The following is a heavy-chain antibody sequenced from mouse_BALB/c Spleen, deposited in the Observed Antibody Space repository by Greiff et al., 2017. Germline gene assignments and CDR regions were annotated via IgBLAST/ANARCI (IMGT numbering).Heavy chain of an antibody. V-gene: IGHV1S127*01. J-gene: IGHJ3*01. Sequence: QVQLQQSGAELAKPGASVKMSCKASGYTFTSYWMHWVKQRPGQGLEWIGTIDPSDSYTSYNQKFKGKATLTVDTSSSTAYMQLSSLTSEDSAVYYCTTFITTVTRPPWFAYWGQGTLVTVSA. CDR1: GYTFTSYW. D-gene: IGHD1-1*01. CDR2: IDPSDSYT. CDR3: TTFITTVTRPPWFAY.